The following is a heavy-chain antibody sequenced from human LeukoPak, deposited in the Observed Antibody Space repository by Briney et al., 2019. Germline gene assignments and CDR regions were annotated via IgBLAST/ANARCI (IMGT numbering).Heavy chain of an antibody. J-gene: IGHJ6*03. Sequence: GESLKISCKISGYRLTNNWIGWVRQVPGKGLEWMGLIYPGDSDTRYSPSFQGQVTFSVDASISTAYLQLSGLRASDTAIYYCARRQSYISRRIQYYYMDVWGEGTTVTVSS. CDR1: GYRLTNNW. CDR2: IYPGDSDT. V-gene: IGHV5-51*01. D-gene: IGHD3-10*01. CDR3: ARRQSYISRRIQYYYMDV.